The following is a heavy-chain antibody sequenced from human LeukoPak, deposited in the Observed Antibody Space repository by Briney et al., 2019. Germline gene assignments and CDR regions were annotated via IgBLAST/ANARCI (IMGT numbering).Heavy chain of an antibody. CDR1: GYTFTSYD. CDR3: ARASRQVATIYYYYYMDV. V-gene: IGHV1-8*03. J-gene: IGHJ6*03. D-gene: IGHD5-12*01. CDR2: MNPNSGNT. Sequence: ASVKVPCKASGYTFTSYDINWVRQATGQGLEWMGWMNPNSGNTGYAQKFQGRVTITRNTSISTAYMELSSLRSEDTAVYYCARASRQVATIYYYYYMDVWGKGTTVTVSS.